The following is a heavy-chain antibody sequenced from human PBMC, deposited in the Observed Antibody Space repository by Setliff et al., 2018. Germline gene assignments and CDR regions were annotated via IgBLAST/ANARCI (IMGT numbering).Heavy chain of an antibody. D-gene: IGHD2-21*02. J-gene: IGHJ4*02. Sequence: GGSLRLSCAASGFTFDSYGMHWVRQAPGKGLEWVAVIWYDGSDQAYADSVKGRFTISRDNSKNTLYPQMNSLRAEDTGVYYCVRGLHYLPVGDSWGQGTLVTVSS. CDR3: VRGLHYLPVGDS. V-gene: IGHV3-33*01. CDR1: GFTFDSYG. CDR2: IWYDGSDQ.